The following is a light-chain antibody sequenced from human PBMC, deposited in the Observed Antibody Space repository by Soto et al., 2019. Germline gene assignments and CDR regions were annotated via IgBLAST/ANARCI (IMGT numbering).Light chain of an antibody. Sequence: QSALTQPASVSGSPGQSITISCTGTSSDVGGYNYVSWYQQHPGKAPKLMIYEVSNRPSGVSHRFSGSKSGNTASLTISGLQAEDGADYYCSSYTSSSTYVFGTGTKLTVL. CDR2: EVS. CDR1: SSDVGGYNY. V-gene: IGLV2-14*01. CDR3: SSYTSSSTYV. J-gene: IGLJ1*01.